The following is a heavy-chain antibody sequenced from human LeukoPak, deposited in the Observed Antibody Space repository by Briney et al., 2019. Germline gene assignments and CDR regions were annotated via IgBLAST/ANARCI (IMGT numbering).Heavy chain of an antibody. D-gene: IGHD5-18*01. Sequence: GGSLRLSCVASGFTVSNRWMSWVRQAPGKGLEWVANIREERGQEYYVDSVKGRFTISKNSAKNSLYLQMNTLRVEDTAMYYCASLDTAKQPLANHWGQGTLVTVSS. J-gene: IGHJ5*02. CDR1: GFTVSNRW. V-gene: IGHV3-7*03. CDR2: IREERGQE. CDR3: ASLDTAKQPLANH.